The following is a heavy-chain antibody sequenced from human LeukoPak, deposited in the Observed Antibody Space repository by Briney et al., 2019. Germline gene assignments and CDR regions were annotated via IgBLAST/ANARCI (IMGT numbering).Heavy chain of an antibody. CDR1: GGSISSSNY. V-gene: IGHV4-4*02. CDR2: INHSGST. Sequence: SGTLSLTCAVSGGSISSSNYWSWIRQPPGQGLEWIGEINHSGSTNYNPSLKSRVTISVDTSKNQFSLKLSSVTAADTAVYYCARRSVRGVYRSPPYFDYWGQGTLVTVSS. CDR3: ARRSVRGVYRSPPYFDY. J-gene: IGHJ4*02. D-gene: IGHD3-10*01.